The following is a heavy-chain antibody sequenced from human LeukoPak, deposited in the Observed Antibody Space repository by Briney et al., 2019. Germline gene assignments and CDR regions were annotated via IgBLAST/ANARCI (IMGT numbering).Heavy chain of an antibody. V-gene: IGHV3-23*01. CDR1: GFTFSSYA. J-gene: IGHJ4*02. Sequence: PGGSLRLSCAASGFTFSSYAMSWVRQAPGKGLEWVSAVSGSGGSTYYADSVKGRFTIPRDNSKNTLYLQMNSLRAEDTAVYYCAKDRIYCSSTSCYDVFDYWGQGTLVTVSS. CDR3: AKDRIYCSSTSCYDVFDY. CDR2: VSGSGGST. D-gene: IGHD2-2*01.